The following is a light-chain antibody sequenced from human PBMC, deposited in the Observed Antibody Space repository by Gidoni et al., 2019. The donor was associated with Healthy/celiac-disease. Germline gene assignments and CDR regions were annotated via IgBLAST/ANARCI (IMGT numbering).Light chain of an antibody. Sequence: DIQMTQYPSTLSAAVGDSVTITCPASQSISSWLAWYQQKPGKAPKLLIYKASSLESGVPSRFSGSGSGTEFTLTISSLQPDDFVTYYCQQYNSYSRTFGQGTKVEIK. CDR3: QQYNSYSRT. CDR2: KAS. V-gene: IGKV1-5*03. CDR1: QSISSW. J-gene: IGKJ1*01.